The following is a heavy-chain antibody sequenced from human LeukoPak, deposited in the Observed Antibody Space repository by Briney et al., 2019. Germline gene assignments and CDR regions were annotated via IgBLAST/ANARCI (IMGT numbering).Heavy chain of an antibody. D-gene: IGHD3-16*02. V-gene: IGHV7-4-1*02. CDR2: IHPSTGNP. Sequence: ASVKVSCKASGYTFTNYAMNWVRQAPGQGLEWMGWIHPSTGNPTYAQGFTGRFVFSLDTSVSTTYLQISSLKAEDTAVYYCARAFQSLGGLSLPDYWGQGSLVTVSS. CDR3: ARAFQSLGGLSLPDY. J-gene: IGHJ4*02. CDR1: GYTFTNYA.